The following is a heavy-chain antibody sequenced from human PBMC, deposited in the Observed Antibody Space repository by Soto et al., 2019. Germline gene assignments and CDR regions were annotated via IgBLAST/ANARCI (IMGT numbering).Heavy chain of an antibody. CDR2: ISGSGGST. J-gene: IGHJ4*02. Sequence: GGSLRLSCAASGFTFSSYAMTWVRQAPGKGLEWVSAISGSGGSTYYADSVKGRFTISRDNSNNTLYLQMNSLRAEDTAVYYCAKDRISGSYTLQGFDYWGQGTLVTVSS. D-gene: IGHD1-26*01. V-gene: IGHV3-23*01. CDR3: AKDRISGSYTLQGFDY. CDR1: GFTFSSYA.